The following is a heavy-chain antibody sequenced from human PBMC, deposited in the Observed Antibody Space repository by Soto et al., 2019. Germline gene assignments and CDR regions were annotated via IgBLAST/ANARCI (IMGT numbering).Heavy chain of an antibody. CDR1: GFTFTTYA. CDR3: AARWRLGELSVSGTWWFDY. CDR2: ISGSGGTT. D-gene: IGHD3-16*02. J-gene: IGHJ4*02. Sequence: GGSLRLSCAASGFTFTTYAMSWVRQAPGKGLEWVSTISGSGGTTYYADSVKGRFTISRDNSKNTLYLQMNSLRVEDTAVYYCAARWRLGELSVSGTWWFDYWGQGTLVTVSS. V-gene: IGHV3-23*01.